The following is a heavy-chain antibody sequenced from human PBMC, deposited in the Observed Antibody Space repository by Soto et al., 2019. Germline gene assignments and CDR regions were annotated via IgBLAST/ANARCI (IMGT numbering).Heavy chain of an antibody. D-gene: IGHD3-16*01. CDR3: ARLPYPWGWYDP. CDR2: ISNSGATI. CDR1: GFTFSDHY. Sequence: QVQLVESGGDLVKPGGSLRLSCSASGFTFSDHYMGWIRQAPGRGLEWIAYISNSGATIYYTDSVKGRFTISRDNAKNSLFLQMNSLRSEDAAVYFCARLPYPWGWYDPWGQGTLVTVSS. V-gene: IGHV3-11*01. J-gene: IGHJ5*02.